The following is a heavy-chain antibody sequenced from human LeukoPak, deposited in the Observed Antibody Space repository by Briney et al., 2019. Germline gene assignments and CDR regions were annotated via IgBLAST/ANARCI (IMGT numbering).Heavy chain of an antibody. J-gene: IGHJ4*02. CDR2: ISYDGSNK. CDR3: AKYGAAAYAYYFDY. V-gene: IGHV3-30*18. D-gene: IGHD6-13*01. Sequence: GGSLRLSCAASGFTFSSYGMHWVRQVPGKGLEWVAVISYDGSNKYYADSVKGRFTISRDNSKNTLYLQMNSLRAEDTAVYYCAKYGAAAYAYYFDYWGQGTPVTVSS. CDR1: GFTFSSYG.